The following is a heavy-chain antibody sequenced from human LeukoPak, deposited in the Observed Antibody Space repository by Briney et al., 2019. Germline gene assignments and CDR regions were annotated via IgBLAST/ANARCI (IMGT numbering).Heavy chain of an antibody. Sequence: GGSLRLSCAASGFTFSGYAMSWVRQAPGKGLEWVSATSGSGGSTYYADSVKGRFTISRDNSKNTLYLQMNSLRAEDTAVYYCAKVGIAVAGHFDYWAREPWSPSPQ. CDR2: TSGSGGST. CDR3: AKVGIAVAGHFDY. V-gene: IGHV3-23*01. J-gene: IGHJ4*02. CDR1: GFTFSGYA. D-gene: IGHD6-19*01.